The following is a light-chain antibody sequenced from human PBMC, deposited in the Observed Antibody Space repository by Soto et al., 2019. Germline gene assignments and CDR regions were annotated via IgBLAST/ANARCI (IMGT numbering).Light chain of an antibody. V-gene: IGKV1-39*01. J-gene: IGKJ3*01. CDR3: QQSYSTPPFT. CDR2: DAS. Sequence: DIQMTQSPSPLSASVGDRVYITCRTSQSISSYLNWYQAKPGKAPKLLIYDASTLESGVPSRFSGSGSGTDFTLTISSLQPEDSATYYCQQSYSTPPFTVGPGTRVDI. CDR1: QSISSY.